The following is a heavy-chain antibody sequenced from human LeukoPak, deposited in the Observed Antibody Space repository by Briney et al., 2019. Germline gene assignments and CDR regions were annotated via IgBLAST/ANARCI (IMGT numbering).Heavy chain of an antibody. Sequence: GGSLRISCAASGFTFSSDSMNCVRQAPGKGLEWVSSISSSSSYIYYADSVKGRFTISRDNAKNSLYLQMNSLRAEDTAVYYCARDQNQLWFGELLFDFWGQGTLVTVPS. D-gene: IGHD3-10*01. CDR3: ARDQNQLWFGELLFDF. V-gene: IGHV3-21*01. CDR2: ISSSSSYI. J-gene: IGHJ4*02. CDR1: GFTFSSDS.